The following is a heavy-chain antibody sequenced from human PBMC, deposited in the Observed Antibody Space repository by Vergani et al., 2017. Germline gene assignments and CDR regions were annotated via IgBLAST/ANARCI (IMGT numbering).Heavy chain of an antibody. CDR2: IKQDGSEK. V-gene: IGHV3-7*04. CDR1: GFTFSSYW. J-gene: IGHJ6*02. CDR3: ARDAVSGPQLYYYYGMDV. D-gene: IGHD2-2*01. Sequence: EVQLVESGGGLVQPGGSLRLSCAASGFTFSSYWMSWVRQAPGKGLEWVANIKQDGSEKYDVDSVKGRFTISRDNAKNSLYLQMNSLRAEDTAVYYCARDAVSGPQLYYYYGMDVWGQGTTVTVSS.